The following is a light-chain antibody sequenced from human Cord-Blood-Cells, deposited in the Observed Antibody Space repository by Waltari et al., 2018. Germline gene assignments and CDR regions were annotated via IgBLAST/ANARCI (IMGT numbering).Light chain of an antibody. CDR3: CSYAGSYTFV. J-gene: IGLJ1*01. CDR1: SSDVSGYNY. Sequence: QSALTQPRSASGSPGQSVTISCTGTSSDVSGYNYVSWYQQHPGKAPKLMLYDVSKRPSGVLDRFSGSKSGNTASLTISGLQAEDEADYYCCSYAGSYTFVFGTGTKVTVL. V-gene: IGLV2-11*01. CDR2: DVS.